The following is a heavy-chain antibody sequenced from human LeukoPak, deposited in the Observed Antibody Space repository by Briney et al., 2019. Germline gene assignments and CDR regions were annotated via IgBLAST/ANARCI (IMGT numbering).Heavy chain of an antibody. CDR2: ISSSGSTI. Sequence: GGSLRLSCAASGFSFSDYYMTWIRQAPGKGLEWVSYISSSGSTIYYADSLKGRFTISRDRDKNSLYLQMNSLRAEDTAVYYCAGEVVTAIPYYFDYWGQGTLVTVSS. V-gene: IGHV3-11*01. CDR1: GFSFSDYY. J-gene: IGHJ4*02. CDR3: AGEVVTAIPYYFDY. D-gene: IGHD2-21*02.